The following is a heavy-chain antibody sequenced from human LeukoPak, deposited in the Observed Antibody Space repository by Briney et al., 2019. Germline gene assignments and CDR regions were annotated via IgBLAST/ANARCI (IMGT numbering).Heavy chain of an antibody. CDR2: INPNSGGT. CDR1: GYTFTGYY. D-gene: IGHD5-24*01. CDR3: ASLRDGYNFDYYYMDV. V-gene: IGHV1-2*06. J-gene: IGHJ6*03. Sequence: ASVKVSCKASGYTFTGYYMYWVRQAPGQGGEWMGRINPNSGGTNYAQKFQGRVTMTRDTSISTAYMELCRLRSDDTAVYYCASLRDGYNFDYYYMDVWGKGTTVTVSS.